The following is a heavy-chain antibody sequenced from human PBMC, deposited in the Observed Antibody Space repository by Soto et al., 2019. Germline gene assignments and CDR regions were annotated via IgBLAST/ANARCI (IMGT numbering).Heavy chain of an antibody. Sequence: PACSLRLSCAASGFTFSRYGMHWVRRAPGKGLDWVAVIWYDGSNKYYADSVKGRFTISRDNSKNTLYLQMNSLRAEDTAVYYCARDFILPLSSWPSADHPDYYYYGMDVWGQGTTVTGSS. V-gene: IGHV3-33*01. CDR1: GFTFSRYG. D-gene: IGHD6-13*01. CDR2: IWYDGSNK. CDR3: ARDFILPLSSWPSADHPDYYYYGMDV. J-gene: IGHJ6*02.